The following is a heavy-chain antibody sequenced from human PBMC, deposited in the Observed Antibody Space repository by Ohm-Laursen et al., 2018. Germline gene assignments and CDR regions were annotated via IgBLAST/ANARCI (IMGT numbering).Heavy chain of an antibody. J-gene: IGHJ3*02. CDR1: GFTFSSYG. D-gene: IGHD4-17*01. Sequence: SLRLSCAASGFTFSSYGMRWVRQAPGKGLEWVAVIWYDGSNKYYVDSVKGRFTISRDNSKNTLYLQMNSLRAEDTAVYYCARGKVTTYDAFDIWGQGTMVTVSS. V-gene: IGHV3-33*01. CDR3: ARGKVTTYDAFDI. CDR2: IWYDGSNK.